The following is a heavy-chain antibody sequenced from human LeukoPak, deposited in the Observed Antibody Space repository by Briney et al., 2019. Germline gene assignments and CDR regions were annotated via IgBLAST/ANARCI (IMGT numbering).Heavy chain of an antibody. CDR3: AKVPNYYGSGSHLAY. V-gene: IGHV3-23*01. CDR2: ISGSGGST. CDR1: GFTFSSYS. D-gene: IGHD3-10*01. J-gene: IGHJ4*02. Sequence: HPGGSLRLSCAASGFTFSSYSMNWVRQAPGKGLEWVSAISGSGGSTYYADSVKGRFTISRDNSKNTLYLQMNSLRAEDTAVYYCAKVPNYYGSGSHLAYWGQGTLVTVSS.